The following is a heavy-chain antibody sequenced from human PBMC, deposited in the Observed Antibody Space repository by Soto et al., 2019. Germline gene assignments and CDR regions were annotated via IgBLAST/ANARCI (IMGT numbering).Heavy chain of an antibody. Sequence: QVQLVQSGAEVKKPGASVKVSCKASGYTFTSYGISWVRQAPGQGLEWMGWISAYNGNTKYAQKPQXXVTMTTDTSTSTAYMALRSLRSDDTAVYYCARDAAIGMNDYWGQGTLVTVSS. CDR1: GYTFTSYG. CDR2: ISAYNGNT. CDR3: ARDAAIGMNDY. J-gene: IGHJ4*02. D-gene: IGHD1-20*01. V-gene: IGHV1-18*01.